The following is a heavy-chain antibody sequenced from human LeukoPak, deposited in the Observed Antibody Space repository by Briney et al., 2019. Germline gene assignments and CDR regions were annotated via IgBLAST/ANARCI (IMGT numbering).Heavy chain of an antibody. V-gene: IGHV3-7*05. CDR3: ASQNFVN. CDR1: GFTFSHYW. J-gene: IGHJ4*02. CDR2: IKPDGSDQ. D-gene: IGHD1-7*01. Sequence: GGSLRLSCAASGFTFSHYWMNWVRQAPGKGPEWVANIKPDGSDQYYVDSVKGRFTISRDNAKNSLSLQMNSLRADDTAMYYCASQNFVNWGQGTLVTVSS.